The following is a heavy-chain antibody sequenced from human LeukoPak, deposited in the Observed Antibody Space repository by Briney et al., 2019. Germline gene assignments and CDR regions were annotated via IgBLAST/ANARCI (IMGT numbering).Heavy chain of an antibody. D-gene: IGHD1-26*01. CDR3: AKDLGWELPAEAY. CDR2: IYGSGVSI. CDR1: GFTFKNYV. J-gene: IGHJ4*02. V-gene: IGHV3-23*01. Sequence: GGSLRLSCVASGFTFKNYVMNWVRQAPGKGLEWLATIYGSGVSISYADSVKGRFTISRDNSNNTLYLQMNGLRAEDTAMYYCAKDLGWELPAEAYWGQGILVTVSS.